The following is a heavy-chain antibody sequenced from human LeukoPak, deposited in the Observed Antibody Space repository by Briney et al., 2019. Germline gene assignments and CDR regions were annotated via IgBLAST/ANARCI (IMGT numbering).Heavy chain of an antibody. CDR2: ISYRGSNE. CDR1: GFTFSSYA. D-gene: IGHD1-26*01. V-gene: IGHV3-30-3*01. Sequence: GRSLRLSCAASGFTFSSYAMHWVRQAPGKGLEWVALISYRGSNEYYADSVKGRFTISRDNSKNTLYLQMNSLRAEDTAVYYCARDLAVGATTGGDYWGQGTLVTVSS. J-gene: IGHJ4*02. CDR3: ARDLAVGATTGGDY.